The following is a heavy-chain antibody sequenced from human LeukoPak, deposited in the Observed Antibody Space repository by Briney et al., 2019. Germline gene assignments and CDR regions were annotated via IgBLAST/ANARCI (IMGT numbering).Heavy chain of an antibody. CDR1: GFTFSSYA. CDR3: AKVGDIVATNEGYGMDV. CDR2: ISGSGGST. J-gene: IGHJ6*02. Sequence: GGSLRLSCAASGFTFSSYAMSWVRQAPGKGLEWVSAISGSGGSTYYADSVKGRFTISRDNSKNTLYLQMNSLRAEDTAVYYCAKVGDIVATNEGYGMDVWGQGTTVTVSS. D-gene: IGHD5-12*01. V-gene: IGHV3-23*01.